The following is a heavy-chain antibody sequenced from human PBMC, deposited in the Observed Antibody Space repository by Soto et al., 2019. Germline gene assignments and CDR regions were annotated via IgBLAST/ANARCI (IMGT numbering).Heavy chain of an antibody. CDR3: ARQHCISTSCHYGMDV. D-gene: IGHD2-2*01. V-gene: IGHV3-30-3*01. Sequence: QVQLVESGGGVVQPGRSLRLSCAASGFTFSSYAMHWVHQAPGKGLEWVAVISYDGSNKYYADSVKGRFTISRDNSKNTLYLQMNSLRAEDTAVYYCARQHCISTSCHYGMDVWGQGTTVTVSS. CDR1: GFTFSSYA. J-gene: IGHJ6*02. CDR2: ISYDGSNK.